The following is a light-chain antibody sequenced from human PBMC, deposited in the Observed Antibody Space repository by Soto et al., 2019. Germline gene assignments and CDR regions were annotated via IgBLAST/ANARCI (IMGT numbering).Light chain of an antibody. CDR2: GAS. CDR1: HGISSTY. V-gene: IGKV3-20*01. CDR3: QQYDRSPLT. Sequence: EIVLTQSPGTLSLSPGERATLSCRASHGISSTYLAWYQQKPGQAPRLLIYGASSRATGIPDRFSGSGSGTDFTLTISRLEPEDSAVYFCQQYDRSPLTFGQGTKVDIK. J-gene: IGKJ1*01.